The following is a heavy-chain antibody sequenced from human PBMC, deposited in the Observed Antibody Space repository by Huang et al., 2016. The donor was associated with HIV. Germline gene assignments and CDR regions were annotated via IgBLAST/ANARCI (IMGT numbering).Heavy chain of an antibody. V-gene: IGHV1-69*13. D-gene: IGHD4-17*01. Sequence: QVQLVQSGAEVKTPGSSVKVSCKASGGTFSKDAISWVQQAPGQGPEWRGGIIPMFGTPTYAREFQGRVTITADDSTSTTYVEGSSLRSEDTALYYCARGQLGSYGDYDVLYWGQGTLVTVSS. CDR2: IIPMFGTP. J-gene: IGHJ4*02. CDR1: GGTFSKDA. CDR3: ARGQLGSYGDYDVLY.